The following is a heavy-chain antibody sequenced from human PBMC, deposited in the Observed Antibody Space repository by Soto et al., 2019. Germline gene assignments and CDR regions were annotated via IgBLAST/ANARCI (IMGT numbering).Heavy chain of an antibody. V-gene: IGHV3-30-3*01. Sequence: GGSLRLSCAASGFTFSSYAMHWVRQAPGKGLEWVAVISYDGSNKYYADSVKGRFTISRDNSKNTLYLQMNSLRAEDTAVYYCARDLEDIVVVVAATYETSYYGMDVWGQGTTVTSP. CDR2: ISYDGSNK. CDR1: GFTFSSYA. J-gene: IGHJ6*02. D-gene: IGHD2-15*01. CDR3: ARDLEDIVVVVAATYETSYYGMDV.